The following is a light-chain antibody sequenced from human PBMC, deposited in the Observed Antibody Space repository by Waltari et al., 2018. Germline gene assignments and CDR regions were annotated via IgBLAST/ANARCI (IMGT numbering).Light chain of an antibody. CDR2: EVS. CDR3: SSYTTSSAPGV. Sequence: QSALTQPASVSGSPGQSITISCSGTDSDVGAYDFVSWYQQHPGKAPHPIIYEVSKRPSGIVNRFSASKSGNTASRTISGLQAEDEADYYCSSYTTSSAPGVFGTGTRVTVL. J-gene: IGLJ1*01. CDR1: DSDVGAYDF. V-gene: IGLV2-14*01.